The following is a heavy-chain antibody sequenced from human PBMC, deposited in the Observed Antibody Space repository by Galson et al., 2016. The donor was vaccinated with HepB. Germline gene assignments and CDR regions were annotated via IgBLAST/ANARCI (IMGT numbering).Heavy chain of an antibody. CDR1: GDSISSTNW. D-gene: IGHD4-11*01. Sequence: SETLSLTRAVSGDSISSTNWWSWVRQPPGKGLEWIGEIYHSGSTNYNPSLKSRVTMSVDKSKNQFSLRLSSVTAADTAVYYCIRAAPTTNWFDPWGQGTLVTVSS. CDR3: IRAAPTTNWFDP. CDR2: IYHSGST. J-gene: IGHJ5*02. V-gene: IGHV4-4*02.